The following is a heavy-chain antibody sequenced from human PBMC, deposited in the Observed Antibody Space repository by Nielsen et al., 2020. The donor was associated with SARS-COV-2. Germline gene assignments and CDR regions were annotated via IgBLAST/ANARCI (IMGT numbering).Heavy chain of an antibody. CDR2: IYYSGST. D-gene: IGHD3-9*01. CDR1: GGSISSISHY. CDR3: ARLTPERRYLGGFDP. V-gene: IGHV4-39*01. J-gene: IGHJ5*02. Sequence: SETLSLTCTVSGGSISSISHYWGWIRRPPGKGLEWIGSIYYSGSTYYNPSLKSRVTISVDTSKNQFSLKLSSVTAADTAVYYCARLTPERRYLGGFDPWGQGTLVTVSS.